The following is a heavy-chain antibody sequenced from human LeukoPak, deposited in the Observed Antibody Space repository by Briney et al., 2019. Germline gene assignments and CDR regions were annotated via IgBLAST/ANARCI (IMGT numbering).Heavy chain of an antibody. Sequence: GGSLRLSCAASGFTFSRHWMSWVRQAPGKGLERVAHMNQDGSAIYPIDSVKGRFTISRDNDKNSLYLHMSGLTVADTAVYYCARTVPGYPDDYFDYWGQGTLVTVSS. V-gene: IGHV3-7*01. J-gene: IGHJ4*02. CDR1: GFTFSRHW. CDR2: MNQDGSAI. CDR3: ARTVPGYPDDYFDY. D-gene: IGHD6-19*01.